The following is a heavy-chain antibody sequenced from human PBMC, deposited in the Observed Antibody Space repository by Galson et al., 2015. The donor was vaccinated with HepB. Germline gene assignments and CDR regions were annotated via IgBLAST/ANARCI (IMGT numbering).Heavy chain of an antibody. D-gene: IGHD4-11*01. CDR3: ARGQYDYTSLPYNYYYLDV. J-gene: IGHJ6*03. CDR2: ISSRNNII. Sequence: SLRLSCAASGFIFSDYYMSWVRQAPGKGLEWISYISSRNNIIYYADSVKGRITISRDNDKNSLYLQMNSLRAEDTAVYYCARGQYDYTSLPYNYYYLDVWGKGTTVTVSS. CDR1: GFIFSDYY. V-gene: IGHV3-11*01.